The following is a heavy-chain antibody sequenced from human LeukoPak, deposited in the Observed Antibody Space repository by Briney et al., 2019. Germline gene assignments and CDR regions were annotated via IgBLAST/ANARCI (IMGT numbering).Heavy chain of an antibody. CDR1: GYTFTDYY. J-gene: IGHJ4*02. V-gene: IGHV1-2*04. CDR3: ATGGFGELLIDY. D-gene: IGHD3-10*01. Sequence: ASVNDSCQASGYTFTDYYMHWVRQAPGQGLEWMGWINPNSGGTNYAQKFQGWVTMTRDTSISTAYMELSRLRSDDTAVYYCATGGFGELLIDYWGQGTLVTVSS. CDR2: INPNSGGT.